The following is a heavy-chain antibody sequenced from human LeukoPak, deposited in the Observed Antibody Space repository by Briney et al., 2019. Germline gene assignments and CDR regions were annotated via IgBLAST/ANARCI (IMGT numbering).Heavy chain of an antibody. CDR3: ARDLREDIVATFGGNWFDP. J-gene: IGHJ5*02. CDR1: GYTFTSYG. V-gene: IGHV1-18*01. D-gene: IGHD5-12*01. CDR2: ISAYNGNT. Sequence: ASVTVSCKASGYTFTSYGISWVRQAPGQGLEWMGWISAYNGNTNYAQKLQGRVTMTTDTSTSTAYMELRSLRSDDTAVYYCARDLREDIVATFGGNWFDPWGQGTLVTVSS.